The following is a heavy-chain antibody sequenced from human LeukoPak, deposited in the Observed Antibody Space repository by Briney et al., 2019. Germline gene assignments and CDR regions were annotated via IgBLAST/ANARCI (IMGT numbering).Heavy chain of an antibody. CDR3: ARGTYSSGWYVMDY. CDR2: IIPILGIA. V-gene: IGHV1-69*04. Sequence: SVKVSCKASGGTFSSYAISWVRQAPGQGLEWMGRIIPILGIANYAQKFQGRVTITADKSTSTAYMELSSLRSEDTAVYYCARGTYSSGWYVMDYWGQGTLVTVSS. D-gene: IGHD6-19*01. CDR1: GGTFSSYA. J-gene: IGHJ4*02.